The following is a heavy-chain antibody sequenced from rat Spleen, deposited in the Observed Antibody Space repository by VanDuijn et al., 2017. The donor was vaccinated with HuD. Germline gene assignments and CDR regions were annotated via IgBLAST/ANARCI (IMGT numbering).Heavy chain of an antibody. Sequence: EVQLVESGGGLMQPGRSMKLSCAASGFTFSNFYMAWVRQAPTKGLEWVATTSYDGRRTYYRDSVKGRFTISRDNVKSILYLQMDSLKSEDTATYYCASRTGNWFAYWGQGTLVTVSS. CDR2: TSYDGRRT. V-gene: IGHV5-29*01. J-gene: IGHJ3*01. CDR3: ASRTGNWFAY. D-gene: IGHD5-1*01. CDR1: GFTFSNFY.